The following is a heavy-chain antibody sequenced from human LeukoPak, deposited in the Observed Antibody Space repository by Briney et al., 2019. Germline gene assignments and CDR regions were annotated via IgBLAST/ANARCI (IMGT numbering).Heavy chain of an antibody. Sequence: SETLSLTCTVSGGSISSSSYYWGWIRQPPGKGLEWIGSIYYSGSTYYNPSLKSRVTISVDTSKNQFSLKLSSVTAADTAVYYCARLGSAMVRGVISNYYYYYYMDVWGKGTTVTISS. J-gene: IGHJ6*03. CDR1: GGSISSSSYY. D-gene: IGHD3-10*01. V-gene: IGHV4-39*07. CDR3: ARLGSAMVRGVISNYYYYYYMDV. CDR2: IYYSGST.